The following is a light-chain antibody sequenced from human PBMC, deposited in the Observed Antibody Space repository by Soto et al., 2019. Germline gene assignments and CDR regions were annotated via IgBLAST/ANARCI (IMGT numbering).Light chain of an antibody. Sequence: EIEMTQSPATLSLSPGERATLSCRASQSVGTNLAWYQQKPGQAPRLLIFGASTRATGVPARISGSGSGTDFTLTISSLQSEDFAMYYCQQDNNWPETFGQGTEVEIK. J-gene: IGKJ1*01. V-gene: IGKV3-15*01. CDR3: QQDNNWPET. CDR1: QSVGTN. CDR2: GAS.